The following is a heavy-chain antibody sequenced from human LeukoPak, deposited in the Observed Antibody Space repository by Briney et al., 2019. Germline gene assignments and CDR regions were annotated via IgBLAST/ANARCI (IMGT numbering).Heavy chain of an antibody. J-gene: IGHJ4*02. CDR1: GGTFSSYA. CDR2: IIPIFGTA. D-gene: IGHD2-2*01. CDR3: AREGGVGYCSSTSCLLFDY. Sequence: SVKVSCKASGGTFSSYAISWVRQAPGQGLEWMGGIIPIFGTANYAQKFQGRVTITADESTSTAYMELSSLRSEDTAVYYCAREGGVGYCSSTSCLLFDYWGQGTLVTVSS. V-gene: IGHV1-69*13.